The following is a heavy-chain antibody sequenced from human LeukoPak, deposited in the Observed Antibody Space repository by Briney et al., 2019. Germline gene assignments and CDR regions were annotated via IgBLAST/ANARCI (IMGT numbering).Heavy chain of an antibody. J-gene: IGHJ4*02. Sequence: GGTLRLSCAASGFTFSSYAMSWVRQAPGKGLEWVSAISGSGGSTYYADSVKGRFTISRDNSKNTLYLQMNSLRAEDTAVYYSAKSPYYPPYFDYWGQGTLVTVSS. V-gene: IGHV3-23*01. D-gene: IGHD3-10*01. CDR2: ISGSGGST. CDR3: AKSPYYPPYFDY. CDR1: GFTFSSYA.